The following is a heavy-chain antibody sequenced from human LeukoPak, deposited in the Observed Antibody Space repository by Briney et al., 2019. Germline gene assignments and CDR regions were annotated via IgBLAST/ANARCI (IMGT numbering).Heavy chain of an antibody. CDR1: GGSFSGYY. V-gene: IGHV4-34*01. D-gene: IGHD4/OR15-4a*01. J-gene: IGHJ6*02. Sequence: SETLSLTCAVYGGSFSGYYWSWIRQPPGKGLDWIGEINHSGSTNYNPSLKSRVTISVDTSKNQFSLKLSSVTAADTAVYYCARSADPNYYYYGMDVWGQGTTVTVSS. CDR2: INHSGST. CDR3: ARSADPNYYYYGMDV.